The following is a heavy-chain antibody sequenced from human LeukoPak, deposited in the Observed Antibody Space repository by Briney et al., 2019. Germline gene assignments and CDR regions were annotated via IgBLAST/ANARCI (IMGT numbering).Heavy chain of an antibody. CDR2: ISGSGGIM. Sequence: GGSLRLSCAASGFTFSNYDMSWVRQAPGKGLEWISYISGSGGIMFYADSVKGRFTISRDNAKNSVYLQMSSLKAEDTAVYYCAREYPEKGDVWGYWGEGTLVTVSS. CDR3: AREYPEKGDVWGY. D-gene: IGHD3-16*01. CDR1: GFTFSNYD. V-gene: IGHV3-48*03. J-gene: IGHJ4*02.